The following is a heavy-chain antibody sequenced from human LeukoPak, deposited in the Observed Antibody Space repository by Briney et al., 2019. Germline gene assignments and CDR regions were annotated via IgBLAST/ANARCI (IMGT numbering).Heavy chain of an antibody. V-gene: IGHV3-72*01. Sequence: GGSLRLSCAASGFTFSDYYTGWVRQTPGKGLEWVGRIRIRAKGYTTDYGASVKGRFTISRDDSKNSVYLQMNSLQSEDTAVYYCVRDVWWTYDYWGQGTLATVSS. D-gene: IGHD2-8*02. CDR1: GFTFSDYY. CDR3: VRDVWWTYDY. J-gene: IGHJ4*02. CDR2: IRIRAKGYTT.